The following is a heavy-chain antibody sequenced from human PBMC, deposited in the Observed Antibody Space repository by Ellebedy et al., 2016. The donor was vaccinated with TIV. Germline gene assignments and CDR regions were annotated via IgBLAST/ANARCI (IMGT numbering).Heavy chain of an antibody. J-gene: IGHJ6*02. CDR3: ARLKGIESSSWLAPYYYYGMDV. D-gene: IGHD6-13*01. CDR2: IYYSGSN. Sequence: MPSETLSLPCTVSGGSISSSSYYWGWIRQHPGQGLEWIGSIYYSGSNYYNPSLKSRVPISVDTSKNQFSLKLSSVTAADTAVYYCARLKGIESSSWLAPYYYYGMDVWGQGTTVTVSS. V-gene: IGHV4-39*01. CDR1: GGSISSSSYY.